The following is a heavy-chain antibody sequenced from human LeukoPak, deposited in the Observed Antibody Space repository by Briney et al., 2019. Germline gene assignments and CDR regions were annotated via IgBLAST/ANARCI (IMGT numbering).Heavy chain of an antibody. J-gene: IGHJ4*02. CDR2: IWYDGSHE. CDR1: GFTFRSHG. CDR3: AGSLGPLTEY. V-gene: IGHV3-33*01. D-gene: IGHD7-27*01. Sequence: GGSLRLSCAASGFTFRSHGMHWVRQAPGKGLEWAAVIWYDGSHEEYADSVKGRFTISRDNSRNTLYLQMNSLRVEDTAVYYCAGSLGPLTEYWGQGTLVTVSS.